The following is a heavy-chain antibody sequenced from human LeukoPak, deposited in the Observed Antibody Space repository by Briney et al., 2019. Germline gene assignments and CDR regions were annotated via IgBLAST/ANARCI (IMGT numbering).Heavy chain of an antibody. J-gene: IGHJ2*01. CDR3: ARDGYISGWYQAPFDL. Sequence: PSETLSLTCNVSGASMRNYYWSWIRQPAGKGLEWIGRIYTSGTTRYNPSLKSRATMSADTSKKQFYLNLSSVTAADTAVYCCARDGYISGWYQAPFDLWGRGTLVIVSS. D-gene: IGHD6-19*01. V-gene: IGHV4-4*07. CDR2: IYTSGTT. CDR1: GASMRNYY.